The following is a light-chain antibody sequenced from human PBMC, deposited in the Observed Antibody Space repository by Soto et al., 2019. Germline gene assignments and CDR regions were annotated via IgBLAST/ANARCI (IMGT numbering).Light chain of an antibody. Sequence: AIRMTQSPSSLSASTGDRVTITCRASQGISSYLAWYQQKPGKAPKLLIYAASTLQSGVPSRFSGSGSGTDFTLTISCLQSEDFATYYCQRYDSFRTFGQGTTVEIK. J-gene: IGKJ1*01. CDR3: QRYDSFRT. V-gene: IGKV1-8*01. CDR1: QGISSY. CDR2: AAS.